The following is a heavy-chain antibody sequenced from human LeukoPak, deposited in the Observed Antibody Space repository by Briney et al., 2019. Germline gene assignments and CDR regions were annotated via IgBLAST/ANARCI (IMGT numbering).Heavy chain of an antibody. CDR3: AREVWSGYYIDY. J-gene: IGHJ4*02. V-gene: IGHV1-18*01. CDR1: GYTFSSYG. Sequence: ASVKVSCKASGYTFSSYGISWVRQAPGQGLEWMGWVSPYTGSTRYAKYLQGRVTTTTDTSTSTAYMELRSLTSDDTAVYYCAREVWSGYYIDYWGQGTLVTVSS. D-gene: IGHD3-3*01. CDR2: VSPYTGST.